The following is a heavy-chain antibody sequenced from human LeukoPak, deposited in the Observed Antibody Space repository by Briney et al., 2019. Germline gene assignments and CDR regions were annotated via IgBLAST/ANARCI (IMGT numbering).Heavy chain of an antibody. J-gene: IGHJ4*02. CDR3: ARGGDHFDY. CDR2: SSAYNGNT. Sequence: EASVKVSCKAAGYTFNTDAISWVRQDPGQGLEWMGWSSAYNGNTNNAQKLQGRVTMTTDTSTSTAYMELRSLRSDDTAVYYCARGGDHFDYWGQGTLVTVSS. D-gene: IGHD2-21*02. V-gene: IGHV1-18*01. CDR1: GYTFNTDA.